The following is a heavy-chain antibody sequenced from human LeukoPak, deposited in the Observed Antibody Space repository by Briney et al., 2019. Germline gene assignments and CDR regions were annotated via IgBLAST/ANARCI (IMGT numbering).Heavy chain of an antibody. D-gene: IGHD3-10*01. Sequence: PGGSLRLSCAASGFTLSIYWMSWVRQAPGKGLEWVANIKHGGSEKYYVDSVKGRFTISRDNAKNSLFLQMNSLRAEDAAVYYCTRDSQGSGMYSVVYWGQGTLVTVSS. J-gene: IGHJ4*02. CDR1: GFTLSIYW. CDR3: TRDSQGSGMYSVVY. V-gene: IGHV3-7*05. CDR2: IKHGGSEK.